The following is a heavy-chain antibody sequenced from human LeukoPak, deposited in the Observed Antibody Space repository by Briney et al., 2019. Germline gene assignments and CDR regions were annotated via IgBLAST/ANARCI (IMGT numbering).Heavy chain of an antibody. V-gene: IGHV4-59*01. CDR1: GGSISSYY. CDR2: IYYSGST. CDR3: ARAGIGSSSGKRFDY. Sequence: PSETLSLTCTVSGGSISSYYWSWIRQPPGKGLEWIGYIYYSGSTNYNPSLKSRVTISVDTSKNQFSLKLSSVTAADTAVYYCARAGIGSSSGKRFDYWGQGTLVTVSS. J-gene: IGHJ4*02. D-gene: IGHD6-6*01.